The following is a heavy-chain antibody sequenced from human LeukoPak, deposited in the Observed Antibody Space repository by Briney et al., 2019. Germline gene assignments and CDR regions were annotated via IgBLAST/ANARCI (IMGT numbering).Heavy chain of an antibody. CDR1: GGTFSSYA. CDR3: ATATGSFYYYGMDV. D-gene: IGHD3-9*01. CDR2: FDPEDGET. V-gene: IGHV1-24*01. J-gene: IGHJ6*02. Sequence: ASVKVSCKASGGTFSSYAISWVRQAPGKGLEWMGGFDPEDGETIYAQKFQGRVTMTEDTSTDTAYMELSSLRSEDTAVYYCATATGSFYYYGMDVWGQGTTVTVSS.